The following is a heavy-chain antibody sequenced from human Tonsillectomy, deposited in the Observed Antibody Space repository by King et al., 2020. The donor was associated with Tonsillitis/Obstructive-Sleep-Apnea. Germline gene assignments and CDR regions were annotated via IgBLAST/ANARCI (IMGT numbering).Heavy chain of an antibody. D-gene: IGHD5-18*01. CDR3: ARGSYGYNGMDV. CDR2: IIDSGGT. V-gene: IGHV4-34*01. CDR1: GGSFSAYY. J-gene: IGHJ6*02. Sequence: HVQLQQWGAGLLKPSETLSLTCAVYGGSFSAYYWSWIRQPPGKGLEWIGEIIDSGGTNYNPSLKSRVTISVDTSKNQFSLNLSSVTAADTGVYYCARGSYGYNGMDVWGQGTTVTVSS.